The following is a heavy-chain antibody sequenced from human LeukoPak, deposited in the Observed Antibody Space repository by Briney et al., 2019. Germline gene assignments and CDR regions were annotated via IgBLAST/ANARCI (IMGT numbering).Heavy chain of an antibody. Sequence: ASVNASCNPSGYTFTSYGISWVRQAPGQGLEWKGWISAYNGNTNYAQKLQGRVTMTTDTSTSTAYMELRSLRSDDTAVYYCARDEIIVGATKGSDYWGQGTLVTVSS. CDR3: ARDEIIVGATKGSDY. V-gene: IGHV1-18*04. D-gene: IGHD1-26*01. J-gene: IGHJ4*02. CDR2: ISAYNGNT. CDR1: GYTFTSYG.